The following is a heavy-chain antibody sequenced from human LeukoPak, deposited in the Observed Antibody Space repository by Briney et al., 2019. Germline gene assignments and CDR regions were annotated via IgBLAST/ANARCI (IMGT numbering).Heavy chain of an antibody. Sequence: GGSLRLSCAASGFTFNNYYMTWVRQAPGKGLEWVSTIGGSDGTTYYADSVKGRFTISRDNSKNTLSLQMNSLRTEDTAIYYCAKDRRVVRGEYFDFWGQGTLVTVSS. D-gene: IGHD3-10*01. CDR3: AKDRRVVRGEYFDF. CDR1: GFTFNNYY. CDR2: IGGSDGTT. V-gene: IGHV3-23*01. J-gene: IGHJ4*02.